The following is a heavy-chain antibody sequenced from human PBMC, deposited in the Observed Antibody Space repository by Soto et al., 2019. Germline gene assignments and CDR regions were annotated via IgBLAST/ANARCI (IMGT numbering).Heavy chain of an antibody. CDR1: DGSFSGYY. V-gene: IGHV4-34*01. Sequence: SETLSLTCAVYDGSFSGYYWSWIRQPPGKGLEWIGEINHSGGTNYNPSLESRVTISVDASKNQFSLKLTSVTAADTAVYYCARGHLGYSSSWSGFDYWGQGTLVTVSS. D-gene: IGHD6-13*01. CDR2: INHSGGT. J-gene: IGHJ4*02. CDR3: ARGHLGYSSSWSGFDY.